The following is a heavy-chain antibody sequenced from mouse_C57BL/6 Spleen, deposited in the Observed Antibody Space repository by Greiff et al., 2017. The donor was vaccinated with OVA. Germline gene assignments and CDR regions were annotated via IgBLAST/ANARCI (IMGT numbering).Heavy chain of an antibody. CDR1: GYSITSGYY. CDR2: ISYDGSN. CDR3: ARGDYYGSLSWFAY. J-gene: IGHJ3*01. D-gene: IGHD1-1*01. Sequence: VQLKQSGPGLVKPSQSLSLTCSVTGYSITSGYYWNWIRQFPGNKLAWMGYISYDGSNNYNPSLKNRISITRDTSKNQFFLKLNSVTTEDTATYYCARGDYYGSLSWFAYWGQGTLVTVSA. V-gene: IGHV3-6*01.